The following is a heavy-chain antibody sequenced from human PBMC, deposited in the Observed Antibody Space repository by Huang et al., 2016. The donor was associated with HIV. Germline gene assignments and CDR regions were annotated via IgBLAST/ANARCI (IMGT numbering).Heavy chain of an antibody. CDR1: GVSFNNDA. D-gene: IGHD3-16*01. Sequence: QVQLVQSGAGVKEPGSSVKVSCKASGVSFNNDAYGWVRQAPGSGLEWMGGVIPMFGSSMYAQKFQGRVTFSADKSTSTAFMELESLRFDDTAMYYCVRVPRITFGGGYFDFWGQGTLVTVSS. CDR2: VIPMFGSS. V-gene: IGHV1-69*13. CDR3: VRVPRITFGGGYFDF. J-gene: IGHJ4*02.